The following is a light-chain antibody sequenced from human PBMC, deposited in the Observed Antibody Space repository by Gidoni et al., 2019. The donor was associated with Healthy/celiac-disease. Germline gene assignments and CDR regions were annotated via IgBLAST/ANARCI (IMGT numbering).Light chain of an antibody. CDR2: GAS. J-gene: IGKJ4*01. V-gene: IGKV3-20*01. CDR1: KSVSSSY. CDR3: QQYGSSPLT. Sequence: ELVLTQSPGTLSLSPGERATLSCSASKSVSSSYLAWYQQKPGQAPRLLIYGASSRATGIPDRFSGSGSGTDFTLTISRLEPEDFAVYYCQQYGSSPLTFGGGTKVEIK.